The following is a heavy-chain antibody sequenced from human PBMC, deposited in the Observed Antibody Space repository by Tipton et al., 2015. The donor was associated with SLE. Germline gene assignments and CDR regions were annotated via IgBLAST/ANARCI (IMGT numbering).Heavy chain of an antibody. J-gene: IGHJ5*02. Sequence: QLVQSGAEVKKPGESLRISCKGSGDTFTNYWITWMRQMPGKGLEWMGIIYPGDSDTRYSPSFQGQVTISADKSISTAYLQWSSLKASDTAMYYCARSSSSSSNWFDPWGQGTLVTVSS. D-gene: IGHD6-6*01. CDR3: ARSSSSSSNWFDP. CDR1: GDTFTNYW. CDR2: IYPGDSDT. V-gene: IGHV5-51*01.